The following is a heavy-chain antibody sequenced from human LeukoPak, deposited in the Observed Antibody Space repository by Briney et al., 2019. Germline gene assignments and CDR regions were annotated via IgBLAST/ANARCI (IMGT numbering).Heavy chain of an antibody. CDR3: ARGYSYGYDY. V-gene: IGHV3-23*01. CDR2: ISGSGGTT. D-gene: IGHD5-18*01. J-gene: IGHJ4*02. Sequence: GGSLRLPCAASGFTFSSYGMSWVRQAPGKGLEWVSAISGSGGTTYYADSVKGRFTISRDNSKNTLYLQITSLRAEDTAVYYCARGYSYGYDYWGQGTLVTVSS. CDR1: GFTFSSYG.